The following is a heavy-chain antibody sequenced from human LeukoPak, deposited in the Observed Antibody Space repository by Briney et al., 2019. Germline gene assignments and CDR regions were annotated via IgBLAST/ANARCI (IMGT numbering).Heavy chain of an antibody. CDR1: GYSFTNYG. V-gene: IGHV1-18*01. J-gene: IGHJ6*02. D-gene: IGHD3-3*01. CDR2: ISAYNGNT. CDR3: ARGRSHGEDFWSGKPQGMDI. Sequence: GASVKVSCKASGYSFTNYGISWVRQAPGQGLEWMGWISAYNGNTNYPQKLQGRVTMTTATSTSSAYMELRSLRSDDTAVYYCARGRSHGEDFWSGKPQGMDIWGHGTTFNISS.